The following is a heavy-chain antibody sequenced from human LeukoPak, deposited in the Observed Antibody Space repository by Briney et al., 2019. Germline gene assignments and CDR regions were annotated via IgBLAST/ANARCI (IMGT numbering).Heavy chain of an antibody. CDR2: ISSSSSYI. V-gene: IGHV3-21*01. CDR1: GFTFSSYS. J-gene: IGHJ4*02. D-gene: IGHD4-17*01. Sequence: PGGSLRLSCAASGFTFSSYSMNWVRQAPGKGLEWVSSISSSSSYIYYADSVKGRFTISRDNAKNSLYPQMNSLRAEDTAVYYCAREPVTTEVDYWGQGTLVTVSS. CDR3: AREPVTTEVDY.